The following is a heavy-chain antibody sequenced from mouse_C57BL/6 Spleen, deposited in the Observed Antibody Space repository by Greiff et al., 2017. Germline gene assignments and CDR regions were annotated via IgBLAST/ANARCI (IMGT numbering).Heavy chain of an antibody. V-gene: IGHV1-52*01. CDR3: ARWTGTDAY. J-gene: IGHJ3*01. Sequence: QVQLQQSGAELVRPGSSVKLSCKASGYTFTSYWMHWVKQRPIQGLEWIGNIDPSDSETHYNQKFKDKATLTVDKSSSTAYMQLSSLTSEDSAVYYCARWTGTDAYWGQGTLVTVSA. D-gene: IGHD4-1*01. CDR2: IDPSDSET. CDR1: GYTFTSYW.